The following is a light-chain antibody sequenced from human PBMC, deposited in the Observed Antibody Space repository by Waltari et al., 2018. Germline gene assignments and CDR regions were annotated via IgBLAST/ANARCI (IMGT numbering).Light chain of an antibody. CDR2: GNN. J-gene: IGLJ3*02. CDR3: QSYDSSLSARV. CDR1: SSHIGSPHD. Sequence: QSVLTQPPSVSAAPGQRVTISCTGSSSHIGSPHDVHLYQQLPGTATKLLNYGNNNRPSGVPDRFSGSKSGTSASLAITGLQAGDEDDYYCQSYDSSLSARVFGGGTKLTVL. V-gene: IGLV1-40*01.